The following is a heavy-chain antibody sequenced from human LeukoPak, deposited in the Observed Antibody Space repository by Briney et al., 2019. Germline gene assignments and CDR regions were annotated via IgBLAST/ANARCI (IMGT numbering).Heavy chain of an antibody. CDR1: GGSISSYY. CDR2: IYYSGST. V-gene: IGHV4-39*01. J-gene: IGHJ4*02. D-gene: IGHD4-17*01. CDR3: ARTTVTTVDY. Sequence: PSETLSLTCTVSGGSISSYYWGWIRQPPGKGLEWIGSIYYSGSTYYNPSLKSRVSISVDTSKNQFSLKLSSVTAADTAVYYCARTTVTTVDYWGQGTLVTVSS.